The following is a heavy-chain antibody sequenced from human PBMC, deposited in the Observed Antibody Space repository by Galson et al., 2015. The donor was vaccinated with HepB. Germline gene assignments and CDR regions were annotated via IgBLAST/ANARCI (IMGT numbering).Heavy chain of an antibody. V-gene: IGHV1-69*10. CDR2: IMPVFAMV. J-gene: IGHJ6*02. D-gene: IGHD5-24*01. Sequence: SVKVSCKASGGSFSSFAISWVRQAPGQGLEWMRGIMPVFAMVNYAQKFQDRVTITADTSTRTTTAYMELSSLTSDDTAVYYCARGMGDGNNLVRYYYYGLDVWGQGTTVTVSS. CDR3: ARGMGDGNNLVRYYYYGLDV. CDR1: GGSFSSFA.